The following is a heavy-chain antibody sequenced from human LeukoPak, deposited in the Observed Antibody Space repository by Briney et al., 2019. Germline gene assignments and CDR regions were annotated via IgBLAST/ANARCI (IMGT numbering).Heavy chain of an antibody. CDR1: GGSFSGYY. Sequence: PSETLSLTCAVYGGSFSGYYWSWIRQPPGKGLEWIGEINHSGSTNYNPSLKSRVTISVDTSKNQFSLKLSSVTAADTAVYYCARDRGIMVPKNYYYYYGMDVWGQGTTVTVSS. CDR2: INHSGST. CDR3: ARDRGIMVPKNYYYYYGMDV. D-gene: IGHD3-10*01. J-gene: IGHJ6*02. V-gene: IGHV4-34*01.